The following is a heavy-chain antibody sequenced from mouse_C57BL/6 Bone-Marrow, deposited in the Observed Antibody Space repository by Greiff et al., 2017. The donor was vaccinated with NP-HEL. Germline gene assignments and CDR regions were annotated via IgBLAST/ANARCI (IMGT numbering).Heavy chain of an antibody. CDR2: IDPSDSYN. J-gene: IGHJ3*01. D-gene: IGHD2-12*01. Sequence: VQLQQPGAELVKPGASVKLSCKASGYTFTSYWMQWVKQRPGQGLEWIGEIDPSDSYNNYNQKFKGKATLTVDKSSSTAYMQLSSLTSEDSAVYYCARSYTFAYWGQGTLVTVSA. CDR3: ARSYTFAY. CDR1: GYTFTSYW. V-gene: IGHV1-50*01.